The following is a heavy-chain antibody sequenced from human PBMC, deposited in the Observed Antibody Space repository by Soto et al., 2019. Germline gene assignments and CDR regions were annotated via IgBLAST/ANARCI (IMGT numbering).Heavy chain of an antibody. Sequence: QVQLVQSGAEVKKPGASVKVSCKASGYTFTSYAMHWVRQAPGQRLEWMGWINAGNGNTKYSQKFQGRVTITRDTSASTAYMELGSLRSEDTAVYYCAREKEGAMVRGVTLPDYWGQGTLVTVSS. CDR2: INAGNGNT. CDR1: GYTFTSYA. D-gene: IGHD3-10*01. V-gene: IGHV1-3*01. CDR3: AREKEGAMVRGVTLPDY. J-gene: IGHJ4*02.